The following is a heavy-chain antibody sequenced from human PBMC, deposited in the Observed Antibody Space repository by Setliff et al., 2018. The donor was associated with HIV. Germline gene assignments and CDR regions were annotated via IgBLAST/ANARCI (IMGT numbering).Heavy chain of an antibody. V-gene: IGHV4-38-2*01. CDR1: GASISSGGYF. D-gene: IGHD4-17*01. Sequence: SETLSLTCSVSGASISSGGYFWTWIRQPPGKGLEWIASIYHSGSTYYNPSLKSRVTISVDTSQNQFSLKLSSVTAADTAIYYCARRIYGNNPYFDYWSQGTLVTVSS. J-gene: IGHJ4*02. CDR3: ARRIYGNNPYFDY. CDR2: IYHSGST.